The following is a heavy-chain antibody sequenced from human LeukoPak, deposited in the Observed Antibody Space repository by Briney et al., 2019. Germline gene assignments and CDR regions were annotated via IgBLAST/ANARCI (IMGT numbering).Heavy chain of an antibody. D-gene: IGHD2-2*01. V-gene: IGHV4-59*01. J-gene: IGHJ6*03. CDR1: GGSMKRSY. Sequence: PSETLSLTCLVSGGSMKRSYWTWIRQAPGKGLEWIGNIDDSGNTNYSPCLKSRVTISLDTSKNQFSLRVTSVTAADRALYFCARDSSPAAVPYMDAWGKPTKVTVSS. CDR3: ARDSSPAAVPYMDA. CDR2: IDDSGNT.